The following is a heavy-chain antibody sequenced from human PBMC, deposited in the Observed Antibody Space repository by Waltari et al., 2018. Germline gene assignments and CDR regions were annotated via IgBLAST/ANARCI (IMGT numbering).Heavy chain of an antibody. CDR2: IYWNDDK. Sequence: QITLKESGPTLVKPTQTLTLTCTFSGFSLSTSGVGVGWIRQPPGKALEWLALIYWNDDKRYSPSLKSRLTITKDTSKNQVVLTMTNMDPVDTATYYCALVRYNWNSASYWGQGTLVTVSS. J-gene: IGHJ4*02. V-gene: IGHV2-5*01. CDR1: GFSLSTSGVG. CDR3: ALVRYNWNSASY. D-gene: IGHD1-7*01.